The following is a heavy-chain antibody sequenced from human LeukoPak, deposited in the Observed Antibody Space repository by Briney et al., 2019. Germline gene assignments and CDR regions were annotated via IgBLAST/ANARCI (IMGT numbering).Heavy chain of an antibody. J-gene: IGHJ4*02. CDR3: AKDLAQNYYDSSGYSH. CDR2: ISGSGGST. Sequence: SCKASGYTFTSYGISWVRQAPGKGLEWVSAISGSGGSTYYADSVKGRFTISRDNSKNTLYLQMNSLRAEDTAVYYCAKDLAQNYYDSSGYSHWGQGTLVTVSS. V-gene: IGHV3-23*01. D-gene: IGHD3-22*01. CDR1: GYTFTSYG.